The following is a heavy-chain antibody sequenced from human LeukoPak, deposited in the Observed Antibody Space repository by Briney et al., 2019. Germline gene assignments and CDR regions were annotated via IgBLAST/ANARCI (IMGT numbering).Heavy chain of an antibody. CDR1: GFTFSSFW. J-gene: IGHJ4*02. D-gene: IGHD4-17*01. CDR2: IREDGSEQ. Sequence: GGSLRLSCAASGFTFSSFWMSWVRQAPGKGLEWVANIREDGSEQSYVDSVKGRFIISRDNTKKSLYLQMNSLRAEDTAVYYCAKARSSYGGNSYFDYWGQGTLVTVSS. V-gene: IGHV3-7*03. CDR3: AKARSSYGGNSYFDY.